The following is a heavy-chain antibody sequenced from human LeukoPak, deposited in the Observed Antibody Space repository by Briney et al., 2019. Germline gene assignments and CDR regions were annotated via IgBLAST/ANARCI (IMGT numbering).Heavy chain of an antibody. CDR2: ISGRGGSI. Sequence: RSLRLSCTASGLNLGDYALSWVRQAPGKGLEWVSNISGRGGSIYYADSVKGRFTISRDNSKNTLYLQMNSLRVEDTAVYYCAKDREPWIQLWTYDYWGQGTLVTVSS. V-gene: IGHV3-23*01. J-gene: IGHJ4*02. D-gene: IGHD5-18*01. CDR3: AKDREPWIQLWTYDY. CDR1: GLNLGDYA.